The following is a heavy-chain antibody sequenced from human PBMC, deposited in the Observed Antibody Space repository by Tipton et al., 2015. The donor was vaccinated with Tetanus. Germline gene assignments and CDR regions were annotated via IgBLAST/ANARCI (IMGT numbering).Heavy chain of an antibody. J-gene: IGHJ4*02. V-gene: IGHV4-39*01. CDR2: VHYTGRT. D-gene: IGHD3-3*02. Sequence: LRLSCTVSGDSIATSSNHWGWIRQSPEKGLEWIGNVHYTGRTFYNPSVKRRVTVSVDTSKNLFSLSLSSATATDTAVYYCAHRLAGPGGHFDSWGQGALVSV. CDR1: GDSIATSSNH. CDR3: AHRLAGPGGHFDS.